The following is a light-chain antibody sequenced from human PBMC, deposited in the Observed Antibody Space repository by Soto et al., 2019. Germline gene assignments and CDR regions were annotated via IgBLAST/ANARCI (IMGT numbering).Light chain of an antibody. CDR3: HQYGNSPQT. Sequence: EIVLTQSPGTLSLSPGERATLSCRASQRVSSSYLAWYQQKPGQAPRLLIFDASSRATGIPDRFSGSASGTDFTLTITSLEPEDFAVYYCHQYGNSPQTFGQGTKLEIK. CDR2: DAS. CDR1: QRVSSSY. V-gene: IGKV3-20*01. J-gene: IGKJ2*01.